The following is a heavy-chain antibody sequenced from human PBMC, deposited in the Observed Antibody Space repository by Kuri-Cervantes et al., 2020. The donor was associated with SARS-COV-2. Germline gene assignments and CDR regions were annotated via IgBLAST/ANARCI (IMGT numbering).Heavy chain of an antibody. Sequence: GESLKISCAASGFTFSSYAMSWVRQAPGKGLEWVSAISGSGGSTYYADSVKGRFTISRDNSKNTLYLQMNSLRAEDTAVYYCASRPDFWSGYYRSDAFDIWSQGTMVTVSS. J-gene: IGHJ3*02. V-gene: IGHV3-23*01. D-gene: IGHD3-3*01. CDR3: ASRPDFWSGYYRSDAFDI. CDR2: ISGSGGST. CDR1: GFTFSSYA.